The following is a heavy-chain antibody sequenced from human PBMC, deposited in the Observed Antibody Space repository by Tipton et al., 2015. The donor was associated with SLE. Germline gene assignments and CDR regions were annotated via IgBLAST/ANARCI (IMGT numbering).Heavy chain of an antibody. V-gene: IGHV4-61*09. J-gene: IGHJ4*02. D-gene: IGHD2-2*01. CDR2: IYTSGST. Sequence: LRLSCTVSGGSISSGSYYWSWIRQPAGKGLEWIGHIYTSGSTNYNPSLKSRVTISVDTSKNQFSLKLSSVTAADTAVYYCATSPLTLWGQGTLVTVSS. CDR3: ATSPLTL. CDR1: GGSISSGSYY.